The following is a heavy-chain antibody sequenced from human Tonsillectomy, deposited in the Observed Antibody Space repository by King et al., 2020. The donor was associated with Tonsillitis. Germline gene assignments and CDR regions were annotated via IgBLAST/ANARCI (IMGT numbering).Heavy chain of an antibody. Sequence: VQLVESGGGVVQPGRSLRLSCAASGFTFSSYGMHWVRQAPGKGLEWVAVISYDGSNKYYADSVKGRFTISRDNSKNTLYLQMNSLRAEDTAVYYCAKDPRYCGSDCYYLVAEYFQHWGQGTLVTVSS. CDR2: ISYDGSNK. D-gene: IGHD2-21*01. CDR3: AKDPRYCGSDCYYLVAEYFQH. J-gene: IGHJ1*01. V-gene: IGHV3-30*18. CDR1: GFTFSSYG.